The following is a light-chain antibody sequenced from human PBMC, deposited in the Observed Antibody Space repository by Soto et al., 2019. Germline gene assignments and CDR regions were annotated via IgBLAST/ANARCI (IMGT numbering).Light chain of an antibody. V-gene: IGKV1-39*01. CDR1: QSISRN. J-gene: IGKJ5*01. CDR3: QQSYTTASIT. Sequence: DIQMTQSPSSLSASVGDRVTITCRASQSISRNLNWYQHKPGKAPKLLIYAASSLQNEVPSRFSGGGSGTEFPLSISSLQLEDFGIYYCQQSYTTASITFGQGTRLEIK. CDR2: AAS.